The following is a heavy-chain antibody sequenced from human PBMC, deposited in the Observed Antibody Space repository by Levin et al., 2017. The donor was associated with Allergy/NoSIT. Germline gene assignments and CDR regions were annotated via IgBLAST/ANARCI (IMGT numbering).Heavy chain of an antibody. CDR2: ISSSSSYI. CDR1: GFTFSSYS. CDR3: ARDGYYYDSSGPTDY. J-gene: IGHJ4*02. D-gene: IGHD3-22*01. Sequence: LSLTCAASGFTFSSYSMNWVRQAPGKGLEWVSSISSSSSYIYYADSVKGRFTISRDNAKNSLYLQMNSLRAEDTAVYYCARDGYYYDSSGPTDYWGQGTLVTVSS. V-gene: IGHV3-21*01.